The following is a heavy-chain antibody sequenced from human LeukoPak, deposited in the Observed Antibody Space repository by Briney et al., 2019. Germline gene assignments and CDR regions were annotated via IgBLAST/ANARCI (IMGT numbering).Heavy chain of an antibody. CDR3: ARAVEPGPYFDY. CDR1: GFTFSAHW. CDR2: IYSGGST. V-gene: IGHV3-66*01. D-gene: IGHD1-14*01. Sequence: GGSLRPSCAASGFTFSAHWMSWVRQAPGKGLEWVSVIYSGGSTYYADSVKGRFTISRDNSKNTLYLQMNSLRAEDTALYYCARAVEPGPYFDYWGQGTLVTVSS. J-gene: IGHJ4*02.